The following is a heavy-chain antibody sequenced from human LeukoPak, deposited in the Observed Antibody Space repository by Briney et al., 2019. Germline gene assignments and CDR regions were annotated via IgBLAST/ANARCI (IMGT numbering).Heavy chain of an antibody. Sequence: GGSLRLSCAASGFTFSSYAMSWVRQAPGKGLEWVSAISGSGGSTYYADSVKGRFTISRENSKNTLYLQMNSLRAEDTAVYYCAKGGKWDVTPFDYWGQGTLVTVSS. CDR2: ISGSGGST. V-gene: IGHV3-23*01. CDR3: AKGGKWDVTPFDY. D-gene: IGHD1-26*01. CDR1: GFTFSSYA. J-gene: IGHJ4*02.